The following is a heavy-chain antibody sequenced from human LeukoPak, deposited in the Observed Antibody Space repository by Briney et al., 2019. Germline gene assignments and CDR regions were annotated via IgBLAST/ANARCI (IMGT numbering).Heavy chain of an antibody. CDR2: INSDGSST. CDR1: GFTFSSYW. D-gene: IGHD2-2*02. Sequence: PGGSLRLSCAASGFTFSSYWMHWVRQAPGKGLVWVSRINSDGSSTSYADSVKGRFTISRDNAKNTLYLQMNSLRAEDTAVYYCATRGVVVGPAAISWFDPWGQGTLVTVSS. V-gene: IGHV3-74*01. J-gene: IGHJ5*02. CDR3: ATRGVVVGPAAISWFDP.